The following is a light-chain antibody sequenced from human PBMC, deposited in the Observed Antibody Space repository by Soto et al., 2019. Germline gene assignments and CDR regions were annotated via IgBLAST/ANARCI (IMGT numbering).Light chain of an antibody. CDR2: LNSDGSH. CDR3: QTWGTGIVV. V-gene: IGLV4-69*01. J-gene: IGLJ2*01. Sequence: QAVVTQSPSASASLGASVKLTCTLSSGHGSYAIAWHQQQPEKGPRYLMKLNSDGSHSKGDGIPDRFSGSSSGAERYLTISSLQSEDEADYHCQTWGTGIVVFGGGTKLTVL. CDR1: SGHGSYA.